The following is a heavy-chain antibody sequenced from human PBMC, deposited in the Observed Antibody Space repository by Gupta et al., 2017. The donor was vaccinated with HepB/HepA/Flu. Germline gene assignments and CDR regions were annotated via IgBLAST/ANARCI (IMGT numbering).Heavy chain of an antibody. Sequence: VQLVQSGAEVTKPGESLKISCKAYGYTFANYWIGGVRQMPGKGLEWVGIVSPDESDPRYSPSFQGHGTISVDKSISTAYLQWSSLKASDTARYYCARQRYFDYWGQGTLVTVSS. CDR1: GYTFANYW. J-gene: IGHJ4*02. CDR2: VSPDESDP. CDR3: ARQRYFDY. V-gene: IGHV5-51*01.